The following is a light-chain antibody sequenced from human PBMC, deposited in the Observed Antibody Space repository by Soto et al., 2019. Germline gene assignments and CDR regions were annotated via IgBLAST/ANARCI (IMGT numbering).Light chain of an antibody. CDR2: AAS. Sequence: EVVMTQSPATLSVSPGETATLSCRANQRVSNNYLAWYQQKPGQAPRFLIYAASTRATGIPVRFSGSGSETEFTLTIRSLQSEDSALYYCHQYNNWPWTFGQGTKVDIK. V-gene: IGKV3-15*01. J-gene: IGKJ1*01. CDR3: HQYNNWPWT. CDR1: QRVSNN.